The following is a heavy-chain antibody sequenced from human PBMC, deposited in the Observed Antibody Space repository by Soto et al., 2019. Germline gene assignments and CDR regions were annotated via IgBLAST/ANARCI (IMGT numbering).Heavy chain of an antibody. CDR3: ARVGHYYYGMDV. CDR1: GYTFTSYD. CDR2: MNPNSGNT. V-gene: IGHV1-8*01. J-gene: IGHJ6*02. D-gene: IGHD3-3*01. Sequence: ASVKVSCKASGYTFTSYDINWVRQATGQGLEWMGWMNPNSGNTGYAQKFQGSVTMTRNTSISTAYMELSSLSSEDTAVYYCARVGHYYYGMDVWGQGTTVTVSS.